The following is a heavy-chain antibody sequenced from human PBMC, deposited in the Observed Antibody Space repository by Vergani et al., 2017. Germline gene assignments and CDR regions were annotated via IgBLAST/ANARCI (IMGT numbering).Heavy chain of an antibody. V-gene: IGHV3-23*01. CDR1: GFTFNHYA. CDR2: ISCSGGST. J-gene: IGHJ6*02. CDR3: AKANPRNSGYDYLYYYHAMDV. Sequence: EVQLLESGGDLVQPGGSLRLSCAASGFTFNHYAMNWVRQAPGKGLEWVSGISCSGGSTYYAGSVKGRFTISSDSSKNTLYLQMNSLRAGDTAVYYCAKANPRNSGYDYLYYYHAMDVWGQGTTVTVSS. D-gene: IGHD5-12*01.